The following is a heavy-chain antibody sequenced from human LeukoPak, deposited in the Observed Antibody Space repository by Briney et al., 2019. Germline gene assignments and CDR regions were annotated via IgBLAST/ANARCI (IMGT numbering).Heavy chain of an antibody. V-gene: IGHV1-46*01. Sequence: ASVKVSCKASGYAFTRYYMHWVRQAPGQGLEWMGIINPSGGGTRYRQKFQGRVTMTRDTSMSTVYMELTSLRSEDTAVYYCACGAGGFDYWGQGTLVTVSS. CDR1: GYAFTRYY. D-gene: IGHD3-16*01. J-gene: IGHJ4*02. CDR3: ACGAGGFDY. CDR2: INPSGGGT.